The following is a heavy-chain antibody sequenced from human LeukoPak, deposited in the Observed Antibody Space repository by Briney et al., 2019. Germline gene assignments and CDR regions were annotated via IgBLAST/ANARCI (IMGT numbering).Heavy chain of an antibody. Sequence: ASVKVSCKASGYTFTGYYMHWVRQAPGQGLEWMGWINPNSGGTNYAQKFQGRVTMTRDTSISTAYMELSRLRSDDTAVYYCAREEYYDSSGYPDTTNWFDPWGRGTLVTVSS. V-gene: IGHV1-2*02. CDR1: GYTFTGYY. CDR3: AREEYYDSSGYPDTTNWFDP. D-gene: IGHD3-22*01. J-gene: IGHJ5*02. CDR2: INPNSGGT.